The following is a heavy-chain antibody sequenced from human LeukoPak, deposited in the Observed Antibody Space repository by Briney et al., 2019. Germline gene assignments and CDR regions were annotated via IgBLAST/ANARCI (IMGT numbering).Heavy chain of an antibody. J-gene: IGHJ4*02. CDR2: IYWDDDK. Sequence: SGPTLVNPTQTLTLTCTFSGFSLSTSGVGVGWIRQPPGKALEWLALIYWDDDKRYSPSLKSRLTITKDTSKNQVVLTMTNMDPVDTATYYCAHSVGGYDYVWGSYRYDYFDYWGQGILVTVSS. V-gene: IGHV2-5*02. D-gene: IGHD3-16*02. CDR3: AHSVGGYDYVWGSYRYDYFDY. CDR1: GFSLSTSGVG.